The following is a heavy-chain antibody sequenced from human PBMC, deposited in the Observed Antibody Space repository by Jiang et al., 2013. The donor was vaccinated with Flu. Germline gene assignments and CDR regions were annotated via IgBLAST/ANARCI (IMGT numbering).Heavy chain of an antibody. Sequence: SVSSGSYYWSWIRQPAGKGLEWIGRIYTSGSTNYNPSLKSRVTISVDTSKNQFSLKLSSVTAADTAVYYCASSKSPRGLYYYYYGMDVWGQGTTVTAS. CDR3: ASSKSPRGLYYYYYGMDV. CDR2: IYTSGST. V-gene: IGHV4-61*02. CDR1: SVSSGSYY. J-gene: IGHJ6*02.